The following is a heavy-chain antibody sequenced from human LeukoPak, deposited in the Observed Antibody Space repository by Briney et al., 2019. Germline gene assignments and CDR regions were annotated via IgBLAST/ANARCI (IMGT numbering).Heavy chain of an antibody. CDR2: INPNGGGT. D-gene: IGHD2-21*02. V-gene: IGHV1-46*01. CDR1: GYXFTTYY. J-gene: IGHJ4*02. Sequence: EASVKVSCKASGYXFTTYYIFWVRQAPGQGLEWGGMINPNGGGTSYSQRFQGRVTMTRDTSTSTVYMELSGLRSEDTAFYYCARRSPAYCGGDCYFDRWGQGTLVTVSS. CDR3: ARRSPAYCGGDCYFDR.